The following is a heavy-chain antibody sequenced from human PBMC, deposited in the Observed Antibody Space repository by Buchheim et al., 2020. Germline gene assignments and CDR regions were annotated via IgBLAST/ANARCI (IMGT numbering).Heavy chain of an antibody. V-gene: IGHV3-48*03. D-gene: IGHD3-3*01. CDR1: GFTFSSYE. Sequence: EVQLVESGGGLVQPGGSLRLSCAASGFTFSSYEMNWVRQAPGKGLEWVSYISSSGSTIYYADSVKGRFTISRDNAKNSLYLQMNSLRAEDAAVYYCARDNSYYDFWSSPPNYYYYGMDVWGQGTT. J-gene: IGHJ6*02. CDR2: ISSSGSTI. CDR3: ARDNSYYDFWSSPPNYYYYGMDV.